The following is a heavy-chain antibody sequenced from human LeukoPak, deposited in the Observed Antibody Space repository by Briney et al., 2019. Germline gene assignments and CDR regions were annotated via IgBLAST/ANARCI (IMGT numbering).Heavy chain of an antibody. CDR1: GDSMNSYY. J-gene: IGHJ4*02. D-gene: IGHD3-16*01. Sequence: SETLSLTCTVSGDSMNSYYWNWIRQPPGKGLEFIGYIYASGSTNYNPSLKSRVSISIDPSKNQFSLKLESVTAADTAVYFCVRSYTSRNDAFDYWGQGALVAVSS. CDR2: IYASGST. V-gene: IGHV4-4*09. CDR3: VRSYTSRNDAFDY.